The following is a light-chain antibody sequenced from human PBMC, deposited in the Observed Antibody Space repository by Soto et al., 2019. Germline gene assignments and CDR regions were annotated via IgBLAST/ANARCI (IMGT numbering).Light chain of an antibody. CDR1: QAIYNY. J-gene: IGKJ4*01. CDR3: QKFSAVPT. Sequence: DIQMTHSPSSLSASVGDRVTITCRASQAIYNYLAWYQQKPGKVPTLLISAASTLQSGVPSRFSGSGSGTDFTLTISSLQPEDVATYYCQKFSAVPTFGGWTKVEI. CDR2: AAS. V-gene: IGKV1-27*01.